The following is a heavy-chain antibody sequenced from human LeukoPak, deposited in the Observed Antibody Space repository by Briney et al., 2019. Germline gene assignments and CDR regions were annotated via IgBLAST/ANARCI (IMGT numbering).Heavy chain of an antibody. V-gene: IGHV5-51*01. CDR1: GYSFTSYW. J-gene: IGHJ4*02. CDR3: ARHAGPNSGYDQVDY. Sequence: PGESLQISCQGSGYSFTSYWIGWMRQMPRKGLAWMGTIYPGDSDTRYSPSFQCQVTISADKSISTAYLQWSSLKASDTAMYYCARHAGPNSGYDQVDYWGQGTLVTVSS. CDR2: IYPGDSDT. D-gene: IGHD5-12*01.